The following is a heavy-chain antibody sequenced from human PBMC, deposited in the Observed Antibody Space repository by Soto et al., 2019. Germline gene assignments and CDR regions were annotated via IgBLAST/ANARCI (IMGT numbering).Heavy chain of an antibody. Sequence: GGSQRLSCAASGFTFRSFAMHWVRQASGKGLEWLGRIGSKGETYAPTYAASVKGRFTTSRDDSKKTAYLQMNSLESEDTAVYYCSRDYYFDYWGQGTLVTVSS. CDR3: SRDYYFDY. CDR1: GFTFRSFA. CDR2: IGSKGETYAP. J-gene: IGHJ4*02. V-gene: IGHV3-73*01.